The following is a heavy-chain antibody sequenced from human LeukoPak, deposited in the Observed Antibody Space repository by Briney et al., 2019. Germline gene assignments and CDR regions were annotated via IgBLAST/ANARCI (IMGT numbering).Heavy chain of an antibody. J-gene: IGHJ3*02. V-gene: IGHV4-4*07. CDR2: IYTSGST. D-gene: IGHD3-9*01. CDR3: ARGHYDILTGPRHAFDI. Sequence: PSETLSLTCAVSGGSISSYYWSWIRQPAGKGLEWIGRIYTSGSTNYNPSLKSRVTMSVDTSKNQFSLKLSSVTAADTAVYYCARGHYDILTGPRHAFDIWGQGTMVTVSS. CDR1: GGSISSYY.